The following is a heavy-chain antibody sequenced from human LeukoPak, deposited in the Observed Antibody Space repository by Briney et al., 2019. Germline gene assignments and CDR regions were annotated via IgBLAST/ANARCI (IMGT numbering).Heavy chain of an antibody. CDR1: GFTFSSYE. J-gene: IGHJ4*02. CDR3: AKAPVTTCSGAYCYPFDY. CDR2: ISSSGSTI. D-gene: IGHD2-21*01. Sequence: GGSLRLSCAASGFTFSSYEMNWVRQAPGKGLEWVSYISSSGSTIYYADSVKGRFTISRDNAKNSLYLQMNSLRAEDTAVYYRAKAPVTTCSGAYCYPFDYWGQGTLVTVSS. V-gene: IGHV3-48*03.